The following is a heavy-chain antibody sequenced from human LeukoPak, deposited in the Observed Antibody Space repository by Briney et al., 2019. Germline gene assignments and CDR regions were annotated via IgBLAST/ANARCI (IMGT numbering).Heavy chain of an antibody. J-gene: IGHJ4*02. CDR1: GFTFSDYG. V-gene: IGHV3-30*03. CDR3: ARDQAGIAVAGTSLGYFDY. D-gene: IGHD6-19*01. Sequence: GTSLRLSCAASGFTFSDYGLHWVRQAPGKGLEWVALISTDGSNEDYADSVKGRFTISRDNSKNTLYLQMNSLRAEDTAVYYCARDQAGIAVAGTSLGYFDYWGQGTLVTVSS. CDR2: ISTDGSNE.